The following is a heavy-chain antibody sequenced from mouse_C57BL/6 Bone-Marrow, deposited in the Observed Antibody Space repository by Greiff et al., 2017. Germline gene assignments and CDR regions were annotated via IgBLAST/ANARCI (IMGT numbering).Heavy chain of an antibody. Sequence: VKLVESGPGLVAPSQSLSITCSVSGFSLTSYAISWVRQPPGKGLEWLGVIWTGGGTNYNSALKSRLSISKDNSKSHAFLIMNRQQTDETARYYGASRDYGSSNAMDYWGQGTSVTVSS. CDR2: IWTGGGT. CDR3: ASRDYGSSNAMDY. J-gene: IGHJ4*01. D-gene: IGHD1-1*01. V-gene: IGHV2-9-1*01. CDR1: GFSLTSYA.